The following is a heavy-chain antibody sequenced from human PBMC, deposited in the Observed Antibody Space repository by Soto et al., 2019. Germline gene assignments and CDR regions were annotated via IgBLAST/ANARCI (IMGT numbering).Heavy chain of an antibody. J-gene: IGHJ4*02. CDR2: INHSGST. CDR1: GGSLSGYY. V-gene: IGHV4-34*01. CDR3: ARGPTYGPFDY. D-gene: IGHD2-21*01. Sequence: PSETLSLTCAVYGGSLSGYYWSWIRQPPGKGLEWIGEINHSGSTNYNPSLKSRVTISVDTSKNQFSLKLSSVTAADTAVYYCARGPTYGPFDYWGQGTLVTVSS.